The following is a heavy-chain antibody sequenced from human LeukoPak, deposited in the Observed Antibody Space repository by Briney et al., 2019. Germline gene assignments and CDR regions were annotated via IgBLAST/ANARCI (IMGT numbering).Heavy chain of an antibody. CDR3: ARSNQADDY. J-gene: IGHJ4*02. D-gene: IGHD1-14*01. CDR2: INPGGSSI. Sequence: GGPLRLSCAASGFTFSSYWMHWVRQVPGRGLVWVARINPGGSSITYADSVKGRFTISRDNAKNTLYLQMDSLRAEDTGVYYCARSNQADDYWGQGTLVTVSS. CDR1: GFTFSSYW. V-gene: IGHV3-74*01.